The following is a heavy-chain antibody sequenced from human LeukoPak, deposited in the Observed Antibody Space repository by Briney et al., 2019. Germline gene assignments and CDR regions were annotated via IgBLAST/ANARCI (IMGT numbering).Heavy chain of an antibody. CDR1: GFTFSNYY. D-gene: IGHD3-16*02. J-gene: IGHJ4*02. V-gene: IGHV3-11*06. Sequence: GGSLRLSYAASGFTFSNYYMSWIRQAPGKGLEWVSYISSSSSYTNYADSVKGRFTISRDNAKNSLYLQMNSLRAEDTYVYYCARCRYDYVWGSYRYFDYWGQGTLVTVSS. CDR3: ARCRYDYVWGSYRYFDY. CDR2: ISSSSSYT.